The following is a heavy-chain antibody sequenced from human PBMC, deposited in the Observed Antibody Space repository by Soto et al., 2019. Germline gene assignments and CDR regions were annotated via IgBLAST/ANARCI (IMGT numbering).Heavy chain of an antibody. D-gene: IGHD3-10*01. J-gene: IGHJ4*02. CDR3: ARESLPPKYYYGSGSYYSSFDY. Sequence: GSLRLSCAASGFTFSSYAMHWVRQAPGKGLEWVAVISYDGSNKYYADSVKGRFTISRDNSKNTLYLQMNSLRAEDTAVYYCARESLPPKYYYGSGSYYSSFDYWGQGTLVTVSS. V-gene: IGHV3-30-3*01. CDR1: GFTFSSYA. CDR2: ISYDGSNK.